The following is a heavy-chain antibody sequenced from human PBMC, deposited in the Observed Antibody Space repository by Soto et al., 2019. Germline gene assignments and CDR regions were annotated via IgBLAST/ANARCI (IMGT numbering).Heavy chain of an antibody. J-gene: IGHJ4*02. CDR3: ARGRYGDY. V-gene: IGHV1-18*01. D-gene: IGHD1-1*01. Sequence: QVPLVQSGAEVKKPGASVKVSCQGSGYAFTTYGITWVRQAPGQGLEWRGWISAHNGNTNYAQKLQGRVTVTRDTSTSTAYMELRSLRYDDTAVYYCARGRYGDYWGQGALVTVSS. CDR1: GYAFTTYG. CDR2: ISAHNGNT.